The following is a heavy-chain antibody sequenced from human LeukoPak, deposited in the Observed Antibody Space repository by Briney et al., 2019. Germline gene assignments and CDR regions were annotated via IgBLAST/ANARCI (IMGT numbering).Heavy chain of an antibody. D-gene: IGHD2-15*01. CDR3: ARGGVDCSGGSCYALYYFDY. CDR2: ISAYNGNT. Sequence: ASVKVSCKASGYTFTSYGISWVRQAPGQGLEWMGWISAYNGNTNYAQKLQGRVTMTTDTSTSTAYMELRSLRSEDTAVYYCARGGVDCSGGSCYALYYFDYWGQGTLVTVSS. CDR1: GYTFTSYG. V-gene: IGHV1-18*01. J-gene: IGHJ4*02.